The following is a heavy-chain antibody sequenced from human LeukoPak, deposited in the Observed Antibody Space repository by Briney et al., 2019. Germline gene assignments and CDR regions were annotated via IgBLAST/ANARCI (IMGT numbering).Heavy chain of an antibody. CDR3: AKDGPGGY. CDR2: ISSSRSYI. J-gene: IGHJ4*02. CDR1: GFTFSSYS. V-gene: IGHV3-21*01. Sequence: KPGGSLRLSCAASGFTFSSYSMNWVRQAPGKGLEWVSSISSSRSYIYYADSVKGRFTISRDDSKNTLYLQMNGLRAEDTAVYYCAKDGPGGYWGQGTLVTVSS. D-gene: IGHD3-10*01.